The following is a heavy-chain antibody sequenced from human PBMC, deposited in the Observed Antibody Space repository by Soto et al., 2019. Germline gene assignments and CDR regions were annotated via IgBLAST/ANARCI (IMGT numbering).Heavy chain of an antibody. CDR1: GYTFTSYG. D-gene: IGHD2-21*02. CDR3: ARVTSPDFLFDY. V-gene: IGHV1-18*01. J-gene: IGHJ4*02. CDR2: ISAYSGNT. Sequence: SVKVSCKASGYTFTSYGISWVRLAPGQGLEWMGWISAYSGNTNYAQKLQGRVTLTTDTSTRTAYMELRSLRSDDTAVYYCARVTSPDFLFDYWGQGTLVTVSS.